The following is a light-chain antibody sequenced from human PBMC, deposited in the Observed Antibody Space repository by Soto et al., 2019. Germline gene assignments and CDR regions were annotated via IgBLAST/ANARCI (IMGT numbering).Light chain of an antibody. CDR1: NSDVGGYNY. CDR3: SSYTSSSTVV. CDR2: DVS. J-gene: IGLJ2*01. Sequence: QSVLTQPASVSGSPGQSVTITCTGTNSDVGGYNYVSWYQQHAGKAPKLMIYDVSNRPSGVSTRFSGSKSGNTASLIISGLQAEDEADYYCSSYTSSSTVVFGGGTKLTVL. V-gene: IGLV2-14*01.